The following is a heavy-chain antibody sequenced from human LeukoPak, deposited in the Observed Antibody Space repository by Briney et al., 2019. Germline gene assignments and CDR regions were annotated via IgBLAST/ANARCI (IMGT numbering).Heavy chain of an antibody. CDR3: AKDVFSANWYYFDQ. V-gene: IGHV3-9*01. D-gene: IGHD4/OR15-4a*01. CDR1: GFTFSSYA. J-gene: IGHJ4*02. CDR2: ISFNSGGV. Sequence: GRSLRLSCAASGFTFSSYAMHWVRQVPGKGLEWVSGISFNSGGVGYADSVKGRFSTSRDNAKKSLYLQMNNLRPEDTAFYFCAKDVFSANWYYFDQWGQGTLVTVSS.